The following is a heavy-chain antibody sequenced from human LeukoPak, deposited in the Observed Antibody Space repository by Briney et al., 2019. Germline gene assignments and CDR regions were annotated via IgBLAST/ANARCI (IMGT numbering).Heavy chain of an antibody. Sequence: SETLSLTCTVSGGSISSYYWSWIRQPPGKGMEWIGEINHSGSTNYNPSLKSRVTISVDTSKNQFSLKLSSVTAADTAVYYCARGFYYLDYWGQGTLVTVSS. V-gene: IGHV4-34*01. CDR1: GGSISSYY. CDR3: ARGFYYLDY. CDR2: INHSGST. J-gene: IGHJ4*02.